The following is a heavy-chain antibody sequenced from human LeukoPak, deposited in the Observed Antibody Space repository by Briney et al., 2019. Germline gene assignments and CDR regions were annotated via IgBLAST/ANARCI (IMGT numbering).Heavy chain of an antibody. CDR1: GGSISSGGYY. CDR3: ATGSSGGPYYYYYMDV. V-gene: IGHV4-61*08. D-gene: IGHD2-15*01. CDR2: IYYSGLT. J-gene: IGHJ6*03. Sequence: SETLSLTCTVSGGSISSGGYYWSWIRQPPGKGLEWIGYIYYSGLTNCNPSLKSRVTISVDTSKNQFSLKLSSVTAADTAVYYCATGSSGGPYYYYYMDVWGKGTTVTVSS.